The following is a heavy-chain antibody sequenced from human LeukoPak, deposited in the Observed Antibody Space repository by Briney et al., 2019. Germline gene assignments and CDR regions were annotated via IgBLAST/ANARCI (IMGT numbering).Heavy chain of an antibody. J-gene: IGHJ4*02. CDR1: GFTFTTYG. Sequence: PGGSLRLSCAASGFTFTTYGMHWVRQAPGKGLEWVAFIRYDGSNQYYADPVKGRFTISRDNAKNTLYLQMNSLTVEDTAVYYCARVPTNSYGFGQWGQGSLVTVSS. CDR2: IRYDGSNQ. D-gene: IGHD5-18*01. V-gene: IGHV3-30*02. CDR3: ARVPTNSYGFGQ.